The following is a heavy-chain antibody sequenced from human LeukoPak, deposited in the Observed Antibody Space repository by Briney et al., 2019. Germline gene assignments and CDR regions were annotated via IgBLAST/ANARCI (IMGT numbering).Heavy chain of an antibody. V-gene: IGHV4-30-4*01. CDR2: IYYSGST. D-gene: IGHD3-9*01. CDR1: GGSIRSDAYY. J-gene: IGHJ6*02. CDR3: ARVGLSYDILAGYYPYGMGV. Sequence: SETLSLTCTVSGGSIRSDAYYWGWIRQPPGKGLEWIGYIYYSGSTYYNPSLKSRISISIDTSRSQFSLKLTSVTAADTAVYYCARVGLSYDILAGYYPYGMGVWGQGTTVTVSS.